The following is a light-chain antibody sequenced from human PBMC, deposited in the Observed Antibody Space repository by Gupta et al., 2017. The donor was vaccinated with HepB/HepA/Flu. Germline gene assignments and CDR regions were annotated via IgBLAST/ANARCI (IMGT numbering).Light chain of an antibody. CDR2: YDS. V-gene: IGLV3-21*04. Sequence: SHVLTQPPSVSVAPGKTATITCGRNNIGSKSVHWYQQKPGQAPVLVIYYDSDRPSGIPERFSGSTSGNTATLTISRVEAGDEADYYCQVSDSSSDHPVFGGGTKLTVL. CDR3: QVSDSSSDHPV. J-gene: IGLJ2*01. CDR1: NIGSKS.